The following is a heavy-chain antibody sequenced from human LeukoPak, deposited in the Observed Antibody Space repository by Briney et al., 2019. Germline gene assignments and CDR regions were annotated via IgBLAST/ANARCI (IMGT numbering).Heavy chain of an antibody. CDR1: GFTFSSYG. Sequence: GGSLRLSGAASGFTFSSYGMHWVRQAPGKGLEWVAFIRYVGSNQYYADSVKGRFTISRDNSKNTLYLQMNSLRAEDTAVYYCARHVVAVGFDYWGQGTLVTVSS. CDR2: IRYVGSNQ. V-gene: IGHV3-30*02. D-gene: IGHD3-22*01. J-gene: IGHJ4*02. CDR3: ARHVVAVGFDY.